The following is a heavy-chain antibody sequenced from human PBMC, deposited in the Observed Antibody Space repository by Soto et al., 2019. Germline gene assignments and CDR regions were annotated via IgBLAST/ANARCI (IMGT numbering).Heavy chain of an antibody. V-gene: IGHV3-72*01. CDR3: TSAVSATRASGLDV. CDR2: SKNKANSYTT. D-gene: IGHD2-15*01. CDR1: GFIFSDHY. Sequence: EVQLVASGGGLVQPGGSLRLSCAASGFIFSDHYMDWVRQAPGKGLEWLGRSKNKANSYTTDYAASVQGRFTVSRDDSKNSLYLQMTSLKTEDTAVYYCTSAVSATRASGLDVWGQGTTVTVSS. J-gene: IGHJ6*02.